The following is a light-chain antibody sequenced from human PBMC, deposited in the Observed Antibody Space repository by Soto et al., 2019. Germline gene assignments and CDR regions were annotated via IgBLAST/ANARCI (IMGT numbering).Light chain of an antibody. Sequence: DIQMTQSPSTLSASLGDRVTITCLAIRCIERWLAWYQQKPGKAPRLLIYDASTLETGVPSRFSGGGSGTEFPLPISSLQPDDNATYYCQHRYTYWAFGQGTKVEVE. J-gene: IGKJ1*01. CDR2: DAS. CDR1: RCIERW. CDR3: QHRYTYWA. V-gene: IGKV1-5*01.